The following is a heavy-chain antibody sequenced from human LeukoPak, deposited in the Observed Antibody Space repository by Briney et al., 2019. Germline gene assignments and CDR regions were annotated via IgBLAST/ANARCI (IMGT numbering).Heavy chain of an antibody. CDR3: TTDGVGVEGATYDN. J-gene: IGHJ4*02. D-gene: IGHD1-26*01. CDR2: IKAKAHGGTI. Sequence: GGSLRLSCAASGFTFSSYNMNWVRQAPGKGLEWVGRIKAKAHGGTIEYAAPVKGRFTISRDDSKNTLYLQMNSLKTEDTAVYYCTTDGVGVEGATYDNWGQGTLVSVSS. V-gene: IGHV3-15*01. CDR1: GFTFSSYN.